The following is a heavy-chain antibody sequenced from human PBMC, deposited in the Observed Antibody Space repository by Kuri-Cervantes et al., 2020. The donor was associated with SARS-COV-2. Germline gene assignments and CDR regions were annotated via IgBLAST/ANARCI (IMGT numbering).Heavy chain of an antibody. CDR1: GYSFTSYW. CDR2: IDPSDSYT. D-gene: IGHD4-23*01. V-gene: IGHV5-10-1*01. Sequence: GESLKISCKGSGYSFTSYWISWVRQMPGKGLEWMGRIDPSDSYTNYSPSFQGHVTISADKSISTAYLQWSSLKASDTAMYYCASHVKVYGGNPYYYGMDVWGQGTTVTVSS. CDR3: ASHVKVYGGNPYYYGMDV. J-gene: IGHJ6*02.